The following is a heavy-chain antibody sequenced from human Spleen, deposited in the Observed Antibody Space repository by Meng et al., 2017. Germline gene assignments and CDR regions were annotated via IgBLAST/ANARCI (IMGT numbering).Heavy chain of an antibody. CDR3: AGGAVVTLIFYHAMDV. J-gene: IGHJ6*02. CDR1: GYSITGSYN. Sequence: SETLSLTYAVSGYSITGSYNWGWIRQSPGKGLEWIGSIYQSGSTYYNPSLKSRVTMSADTSKNHFSLKLTSVTAADTAVYYCAGGAVVTLIFYHAMDVWGQGTTVTVSS. CDR2: IYQSGST. V-gene: IGHV4-38-2*01. D-gene: IGHD2-21*02.